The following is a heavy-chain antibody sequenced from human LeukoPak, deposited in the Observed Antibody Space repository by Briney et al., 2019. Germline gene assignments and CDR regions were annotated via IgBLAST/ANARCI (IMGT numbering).Heavy chain of an antibody. CDR2: IYHSGST. Sequence: SETLSLTCAVSGGSISSSNWWSWVRQPPGKGLEWIGEIYHSGSTNYNPSLKSRVTISVDKSKNQFSLKLSSVTAADTAVYYCARSRYCSSTSCFSPPIHDAFDIWSQGTMVTVSS. J-gene: IGHJ3*02. CDR3: ARSRYCSSTSCFSPPIHDAFDI. V-gene: IGHV4-4*02. D-gene: IGHD2-2*01. CDR1: GGSISSSNW.